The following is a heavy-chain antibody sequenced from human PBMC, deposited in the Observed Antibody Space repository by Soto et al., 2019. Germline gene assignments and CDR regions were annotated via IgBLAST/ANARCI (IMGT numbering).Heavy chain of an antibody. CDR3: AKSDEALTGYYIDFLDY. CDR1: GFTFSSYG. Sequence: GGSLRLSCAASGFTFSSYGMHWVRQAPGKGLEWVAVISYDGSNKYYADSVKGRFTISRDNSKNTLYLQMNSLRAEDTAVYYCAKSDEALTGYYIDFLDYWGQGTLVTVSS. V-gene: IGHV3-30*18. D-gene: IGHD3-9*01. CDR2: ISYDGSNK. J-gene: IGHJ4*02.